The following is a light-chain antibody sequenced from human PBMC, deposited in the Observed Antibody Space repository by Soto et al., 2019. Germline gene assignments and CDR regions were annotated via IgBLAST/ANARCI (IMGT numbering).Light chain of an antibody. CDR2: GAT. Sequence: DIALTQSPGTLSLSPGDRALLSCRASQSVNSGSLAWYQQRPGKAPRLLNYGATIRATGNPYTFSGSASGTDFTLTISRLEPEECAVYYCQQYGSSLRTFGQGTKVQIK. J-gene: IGKJ1*01. CDR3: QQYGSSLRT. V-gene: IGKV3-20*01. CDR1: QSVNSGS.